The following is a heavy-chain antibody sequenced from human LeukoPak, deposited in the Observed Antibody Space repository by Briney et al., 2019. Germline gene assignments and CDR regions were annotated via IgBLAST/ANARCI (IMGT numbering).Heavy chain of an antibody. Sequence: GGSLRLSCAASGFTFSSYWMHWVRQVPGKGLVWVSRINNDGSTTRYADSVKGRFTISRDNAKNTVYLQMNSLRAEDTAVYHCVRGGVAGSGTYYVLNWGQGTLITVSS. CDR3: VRGGVAGSGTYYVLN. J-gene: IGHJ4*02. CDR1: GFTFSSYW. V-gene: IGHV3-74*01. CDR2: INNDGSTT. D-gene: IGHD3-10*01.